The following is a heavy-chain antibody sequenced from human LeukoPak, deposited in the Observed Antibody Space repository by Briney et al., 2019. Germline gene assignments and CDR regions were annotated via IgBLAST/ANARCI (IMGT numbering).Heavy chain of an antibody. CDR2: ISYDGSNK. V-gene: IGHV3-30*18. CDR1: GFTFSSYG. J-gene: IGHJ4*02. CDR3: AKIVGATPGSLDY. D-gene: IGHD1-26*01. Sequence: PGGSLRLSCVASGFTFSSYGMHWVRQAPGKGLEWVAVISYDGSNKYYADSVKGRFTISRDNSKNTLYLQMNSLRAEDTAVYYCAKIVGATPGSLDYWGQGTLVTVSS.